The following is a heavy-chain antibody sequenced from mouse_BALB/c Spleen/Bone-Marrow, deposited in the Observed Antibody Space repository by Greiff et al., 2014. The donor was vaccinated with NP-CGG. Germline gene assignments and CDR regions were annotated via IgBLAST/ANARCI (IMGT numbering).Heavy chain of an antibody. CDR2: ISYSGNT. J-gene: IGHJ2*01. D-gene: IGHD2-3*01. V-gene: IGHV3-8*02. CDR1: GDSITGGY. CDR3: ATYDGYCFDY. Sequence: VQLQQSGPSLVKPSQTLSLTCSVTGDSITGGYWNWIRKFPGNKLEYMGYISYSGNTYYNPSLKSRISITRDTSKNQYYLQLNSVTTEDTATYYCATYDGYCFDYWGQGTTLTVSS.